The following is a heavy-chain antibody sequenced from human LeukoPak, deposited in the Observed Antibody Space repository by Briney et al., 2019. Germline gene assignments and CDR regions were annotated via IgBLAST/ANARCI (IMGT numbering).Heavy chain of an antibody. Sequence: GGSLRLSCAASGFTFSSYAMSWVRQAPGKGLEWVSEIYSAGTTYYAASVEGRFSISRDTSKNTVYLQMNSPSPEDTAVYYCARELREHGAFDIWGQGTMVTVSS. CDR2: IYSAGTT. CDR3: ARELREHGAFDI. J-gene: IGHJ3*02. CDR1: GFTFSSYA. D-gene: IGHD1-26*01. V-gene: IGHV3-23*03.